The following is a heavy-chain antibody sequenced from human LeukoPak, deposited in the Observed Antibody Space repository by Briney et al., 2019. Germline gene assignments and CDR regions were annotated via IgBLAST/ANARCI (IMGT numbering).Heavy chain of an antibody. V-gene: IGHV1-46*01. D-gene: IGHD3-10*01. J-gene: IGHJ6*02. Sequence: ASVTVSCKASGYTFTSYFIHWLRQAPGQGLEWMGTINPSGGSTTYAQKFQGRVTMTRDTSTSTVYMELSSLRSDDTAVYYCARGLMSMVRDVWGQGTTVTVSS. CDR2: INPSGGST. CDR3: ARGLMSMVRDV. CDR1: GYTFTSYF.